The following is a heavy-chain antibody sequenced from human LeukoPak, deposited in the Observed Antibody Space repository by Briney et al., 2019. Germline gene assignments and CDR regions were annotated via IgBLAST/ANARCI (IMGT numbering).Heavy chain of an antibody. Sequence: SETLSLTCTVSGGSISSSSYYWGWIRQPPGKGLEWIGGIYYSGSTYYNPSLKSRVTISVDTSKNQFSLKLSSVTAADTAVYYCARLGSIDYWGQGTLVTVSS. CDR2: IYYSGST. CDR1: GGSISSSSYY. CDR3: ARLGSIDY. J-gene: IGHJ4*02. D-gene: IGHD4-11*01. V-gene: IGHV4-39*07.